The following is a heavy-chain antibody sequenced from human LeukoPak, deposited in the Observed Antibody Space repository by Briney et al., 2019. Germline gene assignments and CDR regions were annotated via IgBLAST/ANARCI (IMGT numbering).Heavy chain of an antibody. CDR3: APTARYHSPFRIYWFDP. CDR2: IYWDDDK. V-gene: IGHV2-5*02. Sequence: SGPTLVNPTQTLTLTCSFSGFSLSTSGVGLAWNRQPPGKALEWLALIYWDDDKRYSPSLKNRLTITKDTSRNQVVLTMTNMDPVDTATYYCAPTARYHSPFRIYWFDPWGQGTLVTVSS. CDR1: GFSLSTSGVG. J-gene: IGHJ5*02. D-gene: IGHD1-14*01.